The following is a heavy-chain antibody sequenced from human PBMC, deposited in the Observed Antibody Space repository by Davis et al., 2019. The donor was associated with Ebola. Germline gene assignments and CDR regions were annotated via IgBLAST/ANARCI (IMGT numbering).Heavy chain of an antibody. Sequence: GESLKISCAASGFTFSNAWMSWVRQAPGKGLEWVGRIKSKTDGGTTDYAAPVKGRFTISRDDSKNTLYLQMNSLRAEDTAVYYCARTIHSSTLDYWGQGTLVTVSS. D-gene: IGHD2-2*01. CDR1: GFTFSNAW. J-gene: IGHJ4*02. CDR3: ARTIHSSTLDY. CDR2: IKSKTDGGTT. V-gene: IGHV3-15*01.